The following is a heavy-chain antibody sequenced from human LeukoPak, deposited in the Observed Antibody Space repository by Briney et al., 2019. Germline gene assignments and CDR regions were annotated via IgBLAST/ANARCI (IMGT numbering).Heavy chain of an antibody. CDR1: GFTFSSYA. V-gene: IGHV3-64D*06. CDR3: VKGSDYCSSTSCYFSIHAFDI. Sequence: GGSLRLSCSASGFTFSSYAMHWVRQAPGKGLEYVSAISSNGGSTYYADSVKVRFTISRDNSKNTLYLQMSSLRAEDTDVYYCVKGSDYCSSTSCYFSIHAFDIWGQGTMVTVSS. CDR2: ISSNGGST. D-gene: IGHD2-2*01. J-gene: IGHJ3*02.